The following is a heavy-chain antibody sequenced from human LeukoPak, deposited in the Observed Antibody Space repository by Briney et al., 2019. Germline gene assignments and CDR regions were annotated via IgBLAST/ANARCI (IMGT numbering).Heavy chain of an antibody. CDR3: ATSSPRNYFDH. Sequence: GGSLRLSCVASGFIFSAYGLHWVRQSPGRGLEWVSVIWYDGSQRYYADSVKGRFTISRGDSQNTIYLQMDSLRAEDTAVYYCATSSPRNYFDHWGQGTPVIVSS. D-gene: IGHD1-14*01. CDR1: GFIFSAYG. CDR2: IWYDGSQR. V-gene: IGHV3-33*01. J-gene: IGHJ4*02.